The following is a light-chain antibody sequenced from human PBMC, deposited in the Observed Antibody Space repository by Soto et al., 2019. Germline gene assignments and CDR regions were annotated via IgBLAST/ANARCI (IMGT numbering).Light chain of an antibody. CDR2: GNN. CDR1: SSNIGAAYD. Sequence: QSVLTQPPSASGAPGQKVTISCTRSSSNIGAAYDLHWYQHLRGTAPRLLIYGNNNRPSGVPDRFSCSKSGTSASRAIAGPQAEDEAHYFSQSFDGSLSGWVFGGGTKVTVL. CDR3: QSFDGSLSGWV. V-gene: IGLV1-40*01. J-gene: IGLJ3*02.